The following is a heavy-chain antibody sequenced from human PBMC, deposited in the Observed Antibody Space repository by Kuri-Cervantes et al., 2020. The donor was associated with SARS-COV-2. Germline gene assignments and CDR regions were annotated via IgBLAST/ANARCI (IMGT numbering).Heavy chain of an antibody. CDR1: GYTFTSYG. V-gene: IGHV1-18*01. CDR3: AVWGSYRYTRGYFDY. CDR2: ISAHNGNT. Sequence: ASVKVSCKASGYTFTSYGISWVRQAPGQGLEWMGWISAHNGNTNYAQKLQGRVTMTTDTSTSTAYMELRSLRSDDTAVYYCAVWGSYRYTRGYFDYWGQGTLVTVSS. J-gene: IGHJ4*02. D-gene: IGHD3-16*02.